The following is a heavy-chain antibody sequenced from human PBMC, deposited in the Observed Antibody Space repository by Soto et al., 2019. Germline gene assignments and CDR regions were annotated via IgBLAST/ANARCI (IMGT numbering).Heavy chain of an antibody. Sequence: QVQLQESGPGLVKPSQTLSLTCTVSGGSISSGGYYWSWIRQHPGKGLEWIGYIYYSGSTYYNPSLNSRVTTSVDTSKNQFSLKLSSVTAADTAVYYCARSGYCSGGSCYDYHYFDYWGQGTLVTVSS. CDR3: ARSGYCSGGSCYDYHYFDY. J-gene: IGHJ4*02. CDR2: IYYSGST. V-gene: IGHV4-31*03. CDR1: GGSISSGGYY. D-gene: IGHD2-15*01.